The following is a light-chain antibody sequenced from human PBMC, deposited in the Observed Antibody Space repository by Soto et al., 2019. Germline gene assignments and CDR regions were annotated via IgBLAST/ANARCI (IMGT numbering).Light chain of an antibody. V-gene: IGKV1-5*01. CDR2: DAS. J-gene: IGKJ1*01. CDR3: QQYESCSPT. Sequence: DIQMTQSPSTLAASVGVRVSITFRASQSINSWLAWYQCAPGKAPKLLIYDASSLEDGVSSRFRGSGSGTEFTLIISSLQPDDFATYYCQQYESCSPTFGKGNKVDI. CDR1: QSINSW.